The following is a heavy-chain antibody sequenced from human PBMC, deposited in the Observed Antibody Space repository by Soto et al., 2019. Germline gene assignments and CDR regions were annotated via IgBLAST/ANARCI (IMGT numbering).Heavy chain of an antibody. Sequence: GGSLRLSCAASGFTFSSYGMHWVRQAPGKGLEWVAVISYDGSNKYYADSVKGRFTISRDNSKNTLYLQMNSLRAEDTAVYYCAKESLVINAGYFDYWGQGTLVTVSS. D-gene: IGHD3-9*01. J-gene: IGHJ4*02. CDR2: ISYDGSNK. CDR1: GFTFSSYG. V-gene: IGHV3-30*18. CDR3: AKESLVINAGYFDY.